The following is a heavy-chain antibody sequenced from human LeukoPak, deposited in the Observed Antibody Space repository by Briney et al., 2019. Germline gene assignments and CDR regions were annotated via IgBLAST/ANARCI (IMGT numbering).Heavy chain of an antibody. CDR2: VSASGDST. CDR1: GFTFSSYA. CDR3: VKSRRVGANQRGLFDY. Sequence: GGSLRLSCAASGFTFSSYAMSWVRQAPGKGLAWISTVSASGDSTSYADSVKGRFTISGDNSKNALYLQVNSLRADDTAVYYCVKSRRVGANQRGLFDYWGQGTLVTVSP. J-gene: IGHJ4*02. D-gene: IGHD1-26*01. V-gene: IGHV3-23*01.